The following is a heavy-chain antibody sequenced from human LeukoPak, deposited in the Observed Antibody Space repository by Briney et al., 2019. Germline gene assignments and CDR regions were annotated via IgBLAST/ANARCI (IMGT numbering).Heavy chain of an antibody. J-gene: IGHJ6*02. CDR2: INHSGST. CDR3: ARVVVAASYGMDV. D-gene: IGHD2-15*01. V-gene: IGHV4-34*01. CDR1: GGSFSGYY. Sequence: PSETLSLTCAVYGGSFSGYYWSWIRQPPGKGLEWIGEINHSGSTNYNPSLKSRVTISVDTSKNQFSQKLSSVTAADTAVYYCARVVVAASYGMDVWGQGTTVTVSS.